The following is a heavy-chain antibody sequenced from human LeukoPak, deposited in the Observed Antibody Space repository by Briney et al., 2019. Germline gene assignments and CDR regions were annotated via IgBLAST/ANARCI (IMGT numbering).Heavy chain of an antibody. CDR2: ISSDGIT. J-gene: IGHJ4*01. V-gene: IGHV3-74*03. CDR3: ASTGSYGY. D-gene: IGHD3-10*01. Sequence: GGSLRLSCAASGFTLSSSWMHWVRQVPGKGLVWVSRISSDGITMYADSVKGRFTISRDNAKNTLSLQMNSLRGEDTAVYHCASTGSYGYWGQGTLVTVSS. CDR1: GFTLSSSW.